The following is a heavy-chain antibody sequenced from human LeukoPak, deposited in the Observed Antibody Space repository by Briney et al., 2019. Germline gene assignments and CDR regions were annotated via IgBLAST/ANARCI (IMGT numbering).Heavy chain of an antibody. Sequence: GGSLRLSCAASGFTFSSYWMHWVRQAPGKGLVWVSRINNDGSSTNYADSVKGRFTISRDNAKNTLYLQMNSLRAEDTAVYYCVRSMGYYYDSSGHYAFDYWGQGTLVTVSS. CDR2: INNDGSST. CDR1: GFTFSSYW. D-gene: IGHD3-22*01. CDR3: VRSMGYYYDSSGHYAFDY. V-gene: IGHV3-74*01. J-gene: IGHJ4*02.